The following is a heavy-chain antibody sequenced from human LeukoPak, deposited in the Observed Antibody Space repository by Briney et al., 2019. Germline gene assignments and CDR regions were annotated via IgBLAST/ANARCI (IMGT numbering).Heavy chain of an antibody. Sequence: ASVKVSCKASGYTFTSYGISWVRQAPGQGLEWMGWISAYNGNTNYAQKFQGRVTITADESTSTAYMELSSLRSEDTAVYYCARSQPSSGSYWGQGTLVTVSS. CDR1: GYTFTSYG. CDR3: ARSQPSSGSY. V-gene: IGHV1-18*01. CDR2: ISAYNGNT. D-gene: IGHD6-19*01. J-gene: IGHJ4*02.